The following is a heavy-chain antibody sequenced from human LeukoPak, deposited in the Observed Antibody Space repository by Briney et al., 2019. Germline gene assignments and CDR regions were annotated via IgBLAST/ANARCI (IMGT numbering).Heavy chain of an antibody. CDR2: ISSSGSTI. V-gene: IGHV3-48*04. CDR1: GFTFSSYG. D-gene: IGHD3-9*01. Sequence: GGSLRLSCAASGFTFSSYGMSWVRQAPGKGLEWVSYISSSGSTIYYADSVKGRFTISRDNAKNSLYLQMNSLRAEDTAVYYCARDFDHWDFDYWGQGTLVTASS. CDR3: ARDFDHWDFDY. J-gene: IGHJ4*02.